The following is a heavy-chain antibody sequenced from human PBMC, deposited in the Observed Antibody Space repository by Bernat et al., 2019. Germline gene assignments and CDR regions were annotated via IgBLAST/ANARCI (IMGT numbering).Heavy chain of an antibody. CDR1: GFTFSNYW. D-gene: IGHD1-26*01. CDR3: ASYSGSYAFVS. V-gene: IGHV3-7*03. CDR2: IKQDGSDK. Sequence: EVQLVESGGDLVQPGGSLRLSCAASGFTFSNYWMSWVRQAPGMGLEWVANIKQDGSDKYYVASVKGRFTTSRDNAKNSLYLQMNSLRAEDTAVYYCASYSGSYAFVSWGQGTLVTVSS. J-gene: IGHJ4*02.